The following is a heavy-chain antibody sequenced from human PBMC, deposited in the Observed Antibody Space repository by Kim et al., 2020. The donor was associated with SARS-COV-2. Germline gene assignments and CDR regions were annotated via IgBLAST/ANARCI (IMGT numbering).Heavy chain of an antibody. CDR1: GYSFTSYW. D-gene: IGHD6-19*01. V-gene: IGHV5-10-1*01. J-gene: IGHJ6*02. CDR2: IDPSDSYT. CDR3: ARHGEAVAGNYYYYYGMDV. Sequence: GESLKISCKGSGYSFTSYWISWVRQMPGKGLEWMGRIDPSDSYTNYSPSFQGHVTISADKSISTAYLQWSSLKASDTAMYYCARHGEAVAGNYYYYYGMDVWGQGTTVTVSS.